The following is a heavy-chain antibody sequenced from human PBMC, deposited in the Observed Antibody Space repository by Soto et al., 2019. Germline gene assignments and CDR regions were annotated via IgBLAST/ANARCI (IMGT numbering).Heavy chain of an antibody. CDR3: AKAPTPILDYFDY. J-gene: IGHJ4*02. Sequence: PSETLSLTCTVSGGSIDSGDYYWSWIRQPPGKGLEWIGYVYYSGTTNYNPFLKSRVTLSLDKSKNQFSLKMNSVTAADTAVYYCAKAPTPILDYFDYWGQGTLVTVSS. V-gene: IGHV4-61*08. CDR2: VYYSGTT. CDR1: GGSIDSGDYY. D-gene: IGHD2-8*02.